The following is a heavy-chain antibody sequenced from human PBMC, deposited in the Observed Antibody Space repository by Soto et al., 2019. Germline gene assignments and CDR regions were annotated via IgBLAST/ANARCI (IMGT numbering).Heavy chain of an antibody. CDR1: GDSVSSNSAA. Sequence: KQSQTLSLTCAISGDSVSSNSAAWNWIRQSPSRGLEWLGRTYYRSKWYNDYAVSVKSRITINPDTSKNQFSLQLNSVTPEDTAVYYCARDLGEPWDIYYYYGMDVWGQGTTVTVSS. CDR2: TYYRSKWYN. D-gene: IGHD5-12*01. V-gene: IGHV6-1*01. CDR3: ARDLGEPWDIYYYYGMDV. J-gene: IGHJ6*02.